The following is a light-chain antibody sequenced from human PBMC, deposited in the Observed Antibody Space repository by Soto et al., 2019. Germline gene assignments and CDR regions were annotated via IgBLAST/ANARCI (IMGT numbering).Light chain of an antibody. J-gene: IGLJ3*02. Sequence: QSALTQPASVSGSPGQSITISCTGTSSDAGNYNYVSWYQQHPGKAHKVIIYEDNTRPSGVSNRMSGSKSGNTASVTISGLQAEDEADYYCYSYAGSSTSWVFGGGTKLTVL. CDR3: YSYAGSSTSWV. CDR2: EDN. CDR1: SSDAGNYNY. V-gene: IGLV2-23*01.